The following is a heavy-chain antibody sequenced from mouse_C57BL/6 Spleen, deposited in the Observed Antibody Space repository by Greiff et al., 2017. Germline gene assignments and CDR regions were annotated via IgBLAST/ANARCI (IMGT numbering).Heavy chain of an antibody. CDR2: IYPSDSET. V-gene: IGHV1-61*01. J-gene: IGHJ3*01. CDR1: GYTFTSYW. D-gene: IGHD4-1*01. CDR3: ARTGTGAWFAY. Sequence: QVQLQQPGAELVRPGSSVKLSCKASGYTFTSYWMDWVKQRPGQGLEWIGNIYPSDSETHYNQKFKDKATLTVDKSSSTAYMQLSSLPSENSAVYYCARTGTGAWFAYWGQGTLVTVSA.